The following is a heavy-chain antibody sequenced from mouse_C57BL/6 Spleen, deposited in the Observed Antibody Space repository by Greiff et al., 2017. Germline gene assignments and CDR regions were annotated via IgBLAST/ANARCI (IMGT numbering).Heavy chain of an antibody. CDR2: LWSGGST. Sequence: VQRVESGPGLVQPSQSLSITCTVSGFSLTSYGVHWVRQSPGKGLEWLGVLWSGGSTDYNAAFISRLSLSKDNSKNQVFFKMNCLQADDTAIYYCARYYYGSSPYYYAMDYWGQGTSVTVSS. J-gene: IGHJ4*01. V-gene: IGHV2-2*01. CDR3: ARYYYGSSPYYYAMDY. D-gene: IGHD1-1*01. CDR1: GFSLTSYG.